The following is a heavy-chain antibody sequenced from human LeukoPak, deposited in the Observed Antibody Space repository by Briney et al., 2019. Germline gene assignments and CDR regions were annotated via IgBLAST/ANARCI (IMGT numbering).Heavy chain of an antibody. CDR2: IIPIFGTA. J-gene: IGHJ5*02. V-gene: IGHV1-69*13. CDR1: GGTFSSYA. Sequence: SVKVSCKASGGTFSSYAISWVRQAPGQGLEWMGGIIPIFGTANYAQKFQGRVTITADESASTAYMELSSLRSEDTAVYYCARDPSSSGWGIYNWFDPWGQGTLVTVSS. D-gene: IGHD6-19*01. CDR3: ARDPSSSGWGIYNWFDP.